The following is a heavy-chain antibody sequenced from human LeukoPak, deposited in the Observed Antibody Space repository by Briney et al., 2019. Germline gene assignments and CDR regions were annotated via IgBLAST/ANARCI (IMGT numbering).Heavy chain of an antibody. V-gene: IGHV3-23*01. J-gene: IGHJ4*02. D-gene: IGHD3-16*01. CDR2: IGGSGDST. Sequence: PSETLSLTCAVSGGSISSGGYSWSWVRQAPGKGLEWVSLIGGSGDSTYYADSVKGRFTISRDNSKNTLYLRMNSLRADDTAVYYCAKEGPGGGGYFDDWGQGTLVTVSS. CDR3: AKEGPGGGGYFDD. CDR1: GGSISSGGYS.